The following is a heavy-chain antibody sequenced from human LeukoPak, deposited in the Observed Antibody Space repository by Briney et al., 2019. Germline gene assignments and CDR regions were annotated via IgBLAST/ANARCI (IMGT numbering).Heavy chain of an antibody. CDR1: GFTFRSYG. D-gene: IGHD3-10*01. Sequence: GSLRLSCAASGFTFRSYGMHRVRQAPGKGLEWVAFIRLDGSNKYFANPVKGRFTISRDNSKTTLYLQMNSLRAEDTAVYCCAKDLRFGELSLAFDYWDQGTLVTVSS. CDR3: AKDLRFGELSLAFDY. J-gene: IGHJ4*02. V-gene: IGHV3-30*02. CDR2: IRLDGSNK.